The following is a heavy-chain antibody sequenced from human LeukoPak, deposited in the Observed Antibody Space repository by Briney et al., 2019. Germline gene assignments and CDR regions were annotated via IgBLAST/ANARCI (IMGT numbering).Heavy chain of an antibody. CDR2: INPNSGGT. D-gene: IGHD6-13*01. CDR3: ARVMAAAGTGYWFDP. CDR1: GYTFTSYD. Sequence: ASVKVSCKASGYTFTSYDINWVRQATGQGLEWMGWINPNSGGTNYAQKFQGRVTMTRDTSISTAYMDLSRLRSDDTAVYYCARVMAAAGTGYWFDPWGQGTLVTVSS. V-gene: IGHV1-2*02. J-gene: IGHJ5*02.